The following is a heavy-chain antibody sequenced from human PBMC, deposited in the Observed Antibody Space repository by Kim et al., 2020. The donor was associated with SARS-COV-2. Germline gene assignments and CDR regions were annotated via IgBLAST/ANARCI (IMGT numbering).Heavy chain of an antibody. CDR2: INAGNGNT. CDR1: GYTFTSYA. Sequence: ASVKVSCKASGYTFTSYAMHWVRQAPGQRLEWMGWINAGNGNTKYSQKFQGRVTITRDTSASTAYMELSSLRFEDTAVYYCARDRRTAAGLGAGGDNWFDPWGQGTLVTVSS. V-gene: IGHV1-3*01. D-gene: IGHD6-13*01. CDR3: ARDRRTAAGLGAGGDNWFDP. J-gene: IGHJ5*02.